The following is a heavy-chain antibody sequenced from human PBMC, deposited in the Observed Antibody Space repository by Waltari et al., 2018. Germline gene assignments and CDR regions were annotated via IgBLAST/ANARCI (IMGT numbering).Heavy chain of an antibody. CDR2: IKQDGSEK. Sequence: EVQLVESGGGLVQPGGSLSLACSASGFTFRSCWMSWVRQAPGKGLEWVANIKQDGSEKYYVDSVKGRFTISRDNAQNSLYLQMNSLRAEDTAVYYCARYFGSGSYYPYWGQGTLVTVSS. V-gene: IGHV3-7*01. CDR1: GFTFRSCW. D-gene: IGHD3-10*01. CDR3: ARYFGSGSYYPY. J-gene: IGHJ4*02.